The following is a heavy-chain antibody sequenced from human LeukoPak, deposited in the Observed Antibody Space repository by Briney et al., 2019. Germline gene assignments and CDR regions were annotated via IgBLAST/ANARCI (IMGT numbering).Heavy chain of an antibody. J-gene: IGHJ3*02. Sequence: GASVKVSCKVSGYTLTELSMQWVRQALGKGLEWMGGFDPEDGETIYAQKFQGRVTMTEDTSTDTAYMELSSLRFEDTAVYYCARAKYNSGWYGAFDIWGQGTMVTVSS. D-gene: IGHD6-19*01. V-gene: IGHV1-24*01. CDR1: GYTLTELS. CDR2: FDPEDGET. CDR3: ARAKYNSGWYGAFDI.